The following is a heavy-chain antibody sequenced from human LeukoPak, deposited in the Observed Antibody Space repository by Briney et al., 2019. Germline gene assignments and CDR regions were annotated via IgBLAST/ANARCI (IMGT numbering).Heavy chain of an antibody. CDR1: GFTFSSYA. CDR2: ISYDGSNK. D-gene: IGHD3-22*01. CDR3: ARNYYDSSGYYFDY. Sequence: GGSLRLSCAASGFTFSSYAMHWVRQAPGKGLEWVAVISYDGSNKYYADSVKGRFTISRDNYKNTLYLQMNSLRAEDTAVYYCARNYYDSSGYYFDYWGQGTLVTVSS. J-gene: IGHJ4*02. V-gene: IGHV3-30-3*01.